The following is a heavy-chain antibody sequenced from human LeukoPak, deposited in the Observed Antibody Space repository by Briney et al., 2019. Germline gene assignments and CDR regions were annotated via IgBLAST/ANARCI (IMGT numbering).Heavy chain of an antibody. J-gene: IGHJ4*02. CDR1: GFTFDDYT. CDR3: AKDYQGYCSSTSCYTGGSLDY. CDR2: ISWDGGST. Sequence: VGSLRLSCAASGFTFDDYTMHWVRQAPGKGLEWVSLISWDGGSTYYADSVKGRFTISRDNSKNSLYLQMNSLRTEDTALYYCAKDYQGYCSSTSCYTGGSLDYWGQGTLVTVSS. V-gene: IGHV3-43*01. D-gene: IGHD2-2*02.